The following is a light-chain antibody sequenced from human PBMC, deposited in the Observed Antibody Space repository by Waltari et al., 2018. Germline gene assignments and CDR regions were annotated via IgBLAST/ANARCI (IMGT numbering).Light chain of an antibody. V-gene: IGKV1-5*03. CDR1: QSITNW. J-gene: IGKJ1*01. Sequence: DIQMTQSPSTLSASVGDRVTITFRASQSITNWLAWYQQKPGKAPKLLIYRASNLESGVPSRFSGSGSGTEFTLTISSLQPDDCATYYCQQYDNYWTFGQGTKVEIK. CDR3: QQYDNYWT. CDR2: RAS.